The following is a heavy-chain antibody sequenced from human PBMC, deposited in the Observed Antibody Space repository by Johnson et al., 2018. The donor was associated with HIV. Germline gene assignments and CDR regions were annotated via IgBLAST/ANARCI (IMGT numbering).Heavy chain of an antibody. V-gene: IGHV3-20*04. D-gene: IGHD6-6*01. CDR2: INSDGSST. J-gene: IGHJ3*02. CDR1: GFTFDDYG. Sequence: VLLVESGGGVVLPGGSLRLPCAASGFTFDDYGMSWVRQAPGKGLEWVSRINSDGSSTSYADSVKGRFTISRDNAKNTLYLQMNSLRAEDTAVYYCAFVGPYSSSYDAFDIWGQGTMVTVSS. CDR3: AFVGPYSSSYDAFDI.